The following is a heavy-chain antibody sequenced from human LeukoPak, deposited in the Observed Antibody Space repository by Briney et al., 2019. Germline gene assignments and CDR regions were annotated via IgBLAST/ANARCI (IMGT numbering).Heavy chain of an antibody. CDR1: GYSFTNYW. J-gene: IGHJ5*02. CDR2: IDPSDSYT. CDR3: ARQYYASGSYYNHLNWFDP. D-gene: IGHD3-10*01. Sequence: GESLKISCKGSGYSFTNYWISWVRQMPGKGLEWTGRIDPSDSYTNYSPSFQGHVTISADKSISTAYLQWSSLKASDTAMYYCARQYYASGSYYNHLNWFDPWGQGTLATVSS. V-gene: IGHV5-10-1*01.